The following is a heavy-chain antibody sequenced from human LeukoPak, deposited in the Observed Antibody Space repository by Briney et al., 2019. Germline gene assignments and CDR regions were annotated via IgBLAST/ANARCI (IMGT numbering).Heavy chain of an antibody. CDR3: ASEALCSSISCHHRYYYYYMDV. CDR2: IYHSGST. D-gene: IGHD2-2*01. Sequence: SETLSLTCAVSGGSISSSNWWSWVRQPPGKGLEWIGEIYHSGSTNYNPSLKSRVTISVDKSKNQFSLKLSSVTAADTAVYYCASEALCSSISCHHRYYYYYMDVWGKGTTVTVSS. V-gene: IGHV4-4*02. CDR1: GGSISSSNW. J-gene: IGHJ6*03.